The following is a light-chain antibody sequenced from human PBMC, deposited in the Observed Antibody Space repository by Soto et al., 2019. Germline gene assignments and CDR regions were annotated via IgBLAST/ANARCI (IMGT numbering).Light chain of an antibody. Sequence: EIVLTPSPGTLSLSPGERATLSCRASQSVSSSYLAWYQQKPGQAPRLLIYGVSSRAPGIPDRFRGSGSGTDFTLSISRLEPEDFAVYYCQQYDDSSRTFGQGTKVDIK. CDR2: GVS. J-gene: IGKJ1*01. CDR3: QQYDDSSRT. V-gene: IGKV3-20*01. CDR1: QSVSSSY.